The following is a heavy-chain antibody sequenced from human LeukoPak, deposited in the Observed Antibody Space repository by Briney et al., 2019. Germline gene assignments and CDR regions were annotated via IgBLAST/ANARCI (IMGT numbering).Heavy chain of an antibody. D-gene: IGHD4-17*01. V-gene: IGHV4-59*01. CDR1: GGSISSYY. J-gene: IGHJ4*02. CDR2: IYYSGST. CDR3: SATTTVTTFDY. Sequence: PSETLSLTCTVSGGSISSYYWSWIRQPPGKGLEWIGYIYYSGSTNYNPSLKSRVTISVDTSKNQFSLKLSSVTAADTAVYYCSATTTVTTFDYWGQGTLVTVSS.